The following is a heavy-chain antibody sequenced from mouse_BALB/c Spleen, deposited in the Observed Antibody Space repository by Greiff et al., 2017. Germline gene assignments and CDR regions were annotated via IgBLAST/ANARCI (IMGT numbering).Heavy chain of an antibody. CDR2: ISSGSSTI. Sequence: EVQVVESGGGLVQPGGSRKLSCAASGFTFSSFGMHWVRQAPEKGLEWVAYISSGSSTIYYADTVKGRFTISRDNPKNTLFLQMTSLRSEDTAMYYCARGITTAFDYWGQGTTLTVSS. CDR3: ARGITTAFDY. J-gene: IGHJ2*01. D-gene: IGHD1-2*01. V-gene: IGHV5-17*02. CDR1: GFTFSSFG.